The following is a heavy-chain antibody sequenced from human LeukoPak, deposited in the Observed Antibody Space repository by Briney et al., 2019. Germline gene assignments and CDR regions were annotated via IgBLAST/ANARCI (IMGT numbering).Heavy chain of an antibody. V-gene: IGHV1-69*13. CDR2: IIPIFGTA. J-gene: IGHJ4*02. Sequence: SVKVSCKASGGTFSSYAISWVRQAPGQGLEWMGGIIPIFGTANYAQKFQGRVTITADESTSTAYMELSSLRSEDTAVYYCARLRGFSLWFDYWGQGTLVTVSS. CDR1: GGTFSSYA. D-gene: IGHD3-16*02. CDR3: ARLRGFSLWFDY.